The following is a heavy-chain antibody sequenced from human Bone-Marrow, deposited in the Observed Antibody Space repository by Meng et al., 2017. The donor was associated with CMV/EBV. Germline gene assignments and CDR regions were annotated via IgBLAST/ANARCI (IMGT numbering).Heavy chain of an antibody. CDR3: VRGGYCTSASCYRFFDS. CDR2: KYYRAKWYS. V-gene: IGHV6-1*01. J-gene: IGHJ4*02. D-gene: IGHD2-2*03. Sequence: SSNSAAWNGNRQCKARGIEWLGRKYYRAKWYSDYAVSVKSRITINPDTSKNQFSLQLNSVTPEDTAVYYCVRGGYCTSASCYRFFDSWGQGTLVTVSS. CDR1: SSNSAA.